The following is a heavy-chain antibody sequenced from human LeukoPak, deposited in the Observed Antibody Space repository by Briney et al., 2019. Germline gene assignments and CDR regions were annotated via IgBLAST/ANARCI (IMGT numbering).Heavy chain of an antibody. Sequence: PSETLSLTCTVSGGSISSSSYYWGWIRQPPGEGLEWIGSIYYSGSTYYNPSLKSRVTVSVDTSKNQFSLKLSSVTAADTAVYYCAGYSGYDFPVSWGQGTLVTVSS. J-gene: IGHJ5*02. CDR1: GGSISSSSYY. V-gene: IGHV4-39*07. D-gene: IGHD5-12*01. CDR2: IYYSGST. CDR3: AGYSGYDFPVS.